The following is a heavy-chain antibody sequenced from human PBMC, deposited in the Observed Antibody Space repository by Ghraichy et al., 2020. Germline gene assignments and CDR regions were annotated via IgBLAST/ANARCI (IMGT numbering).Heavy chain of an antibody. Sequence: SETLSLTCAVYGGSFSDYYWSWIRQPPGKGLEWIGEINHSGSTNYNPSLKSRVTISLDTSKNQFSLKLSSVTAADTAVYYCARIRVVGATRTHYNWFDPWGQGTLVTVSS. CDR3: ARIRVVGATRTHYNWFDP. CDR2: INHSGST. CDR1: GGSFSDYY. V-gene: IGHV4-34*01. J-gene: IGHJ5*02. D-gene: IGHD1-26*01.